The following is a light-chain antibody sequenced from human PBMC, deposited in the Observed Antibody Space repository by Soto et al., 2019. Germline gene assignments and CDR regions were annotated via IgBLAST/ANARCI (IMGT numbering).Light chain of an antibody. V-gene: IGKV3-20*01. Sequence: ESVLTQSPGTLSLSPGERATLSCRASQSAGTTYLAWYQQKPGQAPRLLIHGSSNRATGIPDRFSGSGSGTDFTLTISRLEPEDFAVYYCQQYGRSLTFGGGTKVDIK. CDR2: GSS. J-gene: IGKJ4*01. CDR3: QQYGRSLT. CDR1: QSAGTTY.